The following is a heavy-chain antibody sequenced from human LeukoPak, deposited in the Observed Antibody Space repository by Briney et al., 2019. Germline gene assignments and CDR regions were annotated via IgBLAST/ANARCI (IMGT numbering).Heavy chain of an antibody. V-gene: IGHV3-30*18. J-gene: IGHJ4*02. D-gene: IGHD3-22*01. CDR2: ISYDGSNK. CDR1: GFTFSSYG. CDR3: AKAYYYDSSGYRTIDY. Sequence: GGSLRLSCAASGFTFSSYGMHWVRQAPGKGLEWVAVISYDGSNKYYADSVKGRFTISRDNSKNTLYLQMNSLRAEDTAVYYCAKAYYYDSSGYRTIDYWGQGTLVTVSS.